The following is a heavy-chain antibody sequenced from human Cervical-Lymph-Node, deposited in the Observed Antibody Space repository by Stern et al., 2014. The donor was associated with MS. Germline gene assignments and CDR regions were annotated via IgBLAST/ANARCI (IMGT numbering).Heavy chain of an antibody. CDR3: ARATDL. V-gene: IGHV4-59*01. J-gene: IGHJ5*02. CDR1: GASITSYY. CDR2: IYYSGTT. Sequence: QLQLQESGPGLLRPSETLSLTCTVSGASITSYYWSWIRQPPGKGLGWIGYIYYSGTTNYNASLKGRVAISIDPSKTQFSLRLSSVTAADTAVYYCARATDLWGQGTLVTVSS.